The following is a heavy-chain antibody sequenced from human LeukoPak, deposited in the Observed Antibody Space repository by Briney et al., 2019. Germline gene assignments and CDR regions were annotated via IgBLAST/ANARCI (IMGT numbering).Heavy chain of an antibody. Sequence: GASVKVSCKASGYTFTSYGISWVRQAPGQGLEWMGWISAYNGNTNYAQKLQGRVTMTTDTSMSTAYMELRSLRSDDTAVYYCARTHFVSSSGSYYFDYWGQGTLVTVSS. CDR2: ISAYNGNT. CDR1: GYTFTSYG. J-gene: IGHJ4*02. V-gene: IGHV1-18*01. CDR3: ARTHFVSSSGSYYFDY. D-gene: IGHD1-26*01.